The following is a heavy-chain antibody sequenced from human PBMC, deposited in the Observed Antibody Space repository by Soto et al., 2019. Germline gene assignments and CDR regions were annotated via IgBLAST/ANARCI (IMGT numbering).Heavy chain of an antibody. CDR3: ARQDYSNYRGGMDV. Sequence: GESLRISCKTSGYSFTSHWIAWVRQMPGKGLEWMGIIYPSDSDIRYRPSFQGQVTISVDKSISTAYLQWSSLKASDTATYYCARQDYSNYRGGMDVWGQGTTVTVSS. J-gene: IGHJ6*02. CDR1: GYSFTSHW. D-gene: IGHD2-2*01. CDR2: IYPSDSDI. V-gene: IGHV5-51*01.